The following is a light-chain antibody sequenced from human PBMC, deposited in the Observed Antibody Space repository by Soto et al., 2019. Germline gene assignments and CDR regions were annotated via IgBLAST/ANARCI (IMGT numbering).Light chain of an antibody. V-gene: IGLV1-47*01. CDR1: SANIGSNY. CDR2: RNN. CDR3: AAWDDSLSGHYV. Sequence: QSVLTHPPSASGTPGQMVTISCYGSSANIGSNYVYWYQQLPGTAPKLLIYRNNQRPSGVPDRFSGSKSGTSASLAISGLRSEDEADYYCAAWDDSLSGHYVFGTGTKVTGL. J-gene: IGLJ1*01.